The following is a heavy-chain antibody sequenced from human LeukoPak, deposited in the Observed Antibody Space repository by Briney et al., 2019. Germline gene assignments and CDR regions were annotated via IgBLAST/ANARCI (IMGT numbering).Heavy chain of an antibody. J-gene: IGHJ4*02. CDR3: ARGTLGSGFFYFDY. CDR1: GFXFSDYY. D-gene: IGHD6-19*01. CDR2: ISSSSSYT. Sequence: PGGSLRLSCAASGFXFSDYYISWIRQAPGKGLEWVSYISSSSSYTNYADSVKGRFTISRDNAKNSLYLQMNSLRAEDTAVYYCARGTLGSGFFYFDYWGQGTLVTVSS. V-gene: IGHV3-11*05.